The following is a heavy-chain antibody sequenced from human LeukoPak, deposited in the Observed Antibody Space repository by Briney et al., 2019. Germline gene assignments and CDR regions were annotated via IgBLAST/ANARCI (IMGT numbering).Heavy chain of an antibody. Sequence: GGSLRLSCAASGFTFNSYALHWVRQAPGKGLEWVAVISYDGSNKYYADSVKGRFTISRDSSKNTLYPQMNSLRPEDTAVYYCAREVATISAYYFDCWGQGTLVTVSS. CDR1: GFTFNSYA. V-gene: IGHV3-30*04. CDR2: ISYDGSNK. CDR3: AREVATISAYYFDC. D-gene: IGHD5-12*01. J-gene: IGHJ4*02.